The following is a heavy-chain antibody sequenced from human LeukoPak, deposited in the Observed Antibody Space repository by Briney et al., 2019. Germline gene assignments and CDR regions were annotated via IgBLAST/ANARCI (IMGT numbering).Heavy chain of an antibody. D-gene: IGHD6-13*01. CDR3: AKAIEPRAAARPYGMDV. J-gene: IGHJ6*02. CDR2: ISGDGNRI. Sequence: GGSLRLSCAASGFTFDDFAMHWVRQGPGKGLEWVSLISGDGNRIHYADSVKGRFTISRDNSKNSLYLQMNSLRTEDTALYHCAKAIEPRAAARPYGMDVWGQGTTVTVSS. CDR1: GFTFDDFA. V-gene: IGHV3-43*02.